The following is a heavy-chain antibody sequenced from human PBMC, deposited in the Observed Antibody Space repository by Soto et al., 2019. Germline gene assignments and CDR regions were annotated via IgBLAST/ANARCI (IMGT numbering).Heavy chain of an antibody. CDR1: GGSISSSSYY. CDR3: ARNYGAQIFDY. CDR2: FYYSGST. J-gene: IGHJ4*02. Sequence: PSETLSLTCTVSGGSISSSSYYWGWIRQPPGKGLEWIGSFYYSGSTYYNPSLKSRVTISVDTSKNQFSLKLSSVTAADTAVYYCARNYGAQIFDYWGQGTLVTVS. D-gene: IGHD4-17*01. V-gene: IGHV4-39*01.